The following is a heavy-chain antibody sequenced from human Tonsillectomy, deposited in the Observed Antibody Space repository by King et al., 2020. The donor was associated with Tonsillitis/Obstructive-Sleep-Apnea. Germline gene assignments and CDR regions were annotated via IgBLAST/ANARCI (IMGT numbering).Heavy chain of an antibody. CDR1: GGSISSSYYY. CDR2: MYYSGST. J-gene: IGHJ5*02. D-gene: IGHD1-26*01. V-gene: IGHV4-39*01. CDR3: ARQGVQETIDWFDP. Sequence: QLQESGPGLVKPSETLSLTCTVSGGSISSSYYYWGWIRQPPGKGLEWIGSMYYSGSTYYNPSLKSRVSMSVDTSKNQFSLKLSSVTAADTAVYYCARQGVQETIDWFDPWGQGTLVTVSS.